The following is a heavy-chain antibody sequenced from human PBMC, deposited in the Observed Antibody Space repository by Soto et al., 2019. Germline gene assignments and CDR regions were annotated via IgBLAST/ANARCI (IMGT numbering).Heavy chain of an antibody. V-gene: IGHV3-30-3*01. J-gene: IGHJ6*02. CDR3: ARGLAHGSGSYYAHYYYYYGMDV. CDR2: IYFDGSNK. D-gene: IGHD3-10*01. Sequence: GGSLRLSCAASGFTFSSYAMHWVRQAPGKGLEWVAVIYFDGSNKYFAVFVKGRFTISRDNSKNTLFLQMNSLRVEDTAVYYFARGLAHGSGSYYAHYYYYYGMDVWGQGTTVTVSS. CDR1: GFTFSSYA.